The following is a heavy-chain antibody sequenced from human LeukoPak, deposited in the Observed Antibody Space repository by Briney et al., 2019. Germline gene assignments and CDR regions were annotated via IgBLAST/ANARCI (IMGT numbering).Heavy chain of an antibody. CDR3: TTGTWIQLWLADY. Sequence: PGGSLRLSCKGSGFTFTNACMSWVRLAPGKGLEWVGHIKSQTDGGTTDYAAPVKGRFTISRDDSKNTLYLQLNSLKTEDRAVYYCTTGTWIQLWLADYWGQGTLVTVSS. J-gene: IGHJ4*02. V-gene: IGHV3-15*01. CDR2: IKSQTDGGTT. CDR1: GFTFTNAC. D-gene: IGHD5-18*01.